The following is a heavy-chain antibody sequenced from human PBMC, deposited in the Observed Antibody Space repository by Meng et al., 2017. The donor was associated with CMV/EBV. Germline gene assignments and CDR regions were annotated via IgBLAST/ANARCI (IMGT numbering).Heavy chain of an antibody. V-gene: IGHV1-69*10. CDR2: IIPILGIA. CDR3: ASRGITIFGVKTYYYYGMDV. CDR1: ADTFSSYA. J-gene: IGHJ6*02. D-gene: IGHD3-3*01. Sequence: SVKVSCKASADTFSSYAISWVRQAPGQGLEWMGGIIPILGIANYAQKFQGRVTITADKSTSTAYMELSSLRSEDTAVYYCASRGITIFGVKTYYYYGMDVWGQGTTVTVSS.